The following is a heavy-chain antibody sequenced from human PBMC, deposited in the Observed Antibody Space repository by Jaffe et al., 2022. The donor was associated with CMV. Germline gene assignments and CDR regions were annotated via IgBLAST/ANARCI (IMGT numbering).Heavy chain of an antibody. V-gene: IGHV3-30*18. CDR3: AKVQAGYCGGDCYSWPDY. J-gene: IGHJ4*02. CDR2: ISYDGSNK. CDR1: GFTFSSYG. D-gene: IGHD2-21*02. Sequence: QVQLVESGGGVVQPGRSLRLSCAASGFTFSSYGMHWVRQAPGKGLEWVAVISYDGSNKYYADSVKGRFTISRDNSKNTLYLQMNSLRAEDTAVYYCAKVQAGYCGGDCYSWPDYWGQGTLVTVSS.